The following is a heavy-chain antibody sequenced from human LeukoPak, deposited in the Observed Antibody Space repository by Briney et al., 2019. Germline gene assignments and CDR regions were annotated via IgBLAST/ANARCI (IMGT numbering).Heavy chain of an antibody. D-gene: IGHD6-13*01. CDR2: IYHSGST. V-gene: IGHV4-38-2*02. CDR1: GYSISRGYY. J-gene: IGHJ3*02. Sequence: SETLSLTCTVSGYSISRGYYWVWIRQPPGKGLEWIGSIYHSGSTNYNPSLKSRVTISVDTSKNQFSLKLSSVTAADTAVYYCAREGRYSSSWYFDDAFDIWGQGTMVTVSS. CDR3: AREGRYSSSWYFDDAFDI.